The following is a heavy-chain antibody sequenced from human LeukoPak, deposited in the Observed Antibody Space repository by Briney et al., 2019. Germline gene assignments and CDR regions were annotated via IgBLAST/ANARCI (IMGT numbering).Heavy chain of an antibody. Sequence: PGGSLRLSCAASGFTFSSYWMSWVRQAPGKGLEWVANIKKDGSEKYYVDSVKGRFTISRDNSKSTLYLQMNSLRAEDTAVYYCAKSVFDSSGDPYMDVWGKGTTVTISS. J-gene: IGHJ6*03. CDR3: AKSVFDSSGDPYMDV. D-gene: IGHD3-22*01. CDR1: GFTFSSYW. CDR2: IKKDGSEK. V-gene: IGHV3-7*03.